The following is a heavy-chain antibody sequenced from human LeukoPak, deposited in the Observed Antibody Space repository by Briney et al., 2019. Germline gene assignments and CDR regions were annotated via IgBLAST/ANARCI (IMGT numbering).Heavy chain of an antibody. CDR3: ARVHTSSCTNGSGGTYPFFLDS. D-gene: IGHD2-15*01. V-gene: IGHV4-4*07. CDR2: VYTSGIT. CDR1: GGSISGYY. Sequence: SETLSLTCAVSGGSISGYYWSWIRQPAGKGLEWIGRVYTSGITNYNPSLKGRVTLSVDTSQNQFSLKLNSVTAADTAVYYCARVHTSSCTNGSGGTYPFFLDSWGQGFLVTVSS. J-gene: IGHJ4*02.